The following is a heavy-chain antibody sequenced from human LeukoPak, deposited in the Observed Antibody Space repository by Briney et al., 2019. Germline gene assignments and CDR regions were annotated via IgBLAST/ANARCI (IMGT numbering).Heavy chain of an antibody. CDR2: INHSGST. CDR3: ARQAPYDFWSGYHYYFDY. CDR1: GGSFSGYY. Sequence: PSETLSLTCAVYGGSFSGYYWSWIRQPPGKGLDWIGEINHSGSTNYNPSLKSRVTISVDTSKNQFSLKLSSVTAADTAVYYCARQAPYDFWSGYHYYFDYWGQGTLVTVSS. D-gene: IGHD3-3*01. J-gene: IGHJ4*02. V-gene: IGHV4-34*01.